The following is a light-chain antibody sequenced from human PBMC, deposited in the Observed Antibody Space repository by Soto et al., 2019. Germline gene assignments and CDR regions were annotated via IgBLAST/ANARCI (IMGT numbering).Light chain of an antibody. J-gene: IGKJ5*01. CDR1: QSVRSF. CDR3: QQRSDWEIT. Sequence: EIVLTQSPATLSLSPGERATLSCRASQSVRSFLAWYQQKPGQAPRLLIYDASNRATDIPARFSGSGSGTDFTLTISSLELEGFAVYYCQQRSDWEITFGQGTRLEI. CDR2: DAS. V-gene: IGKV3-11*01.